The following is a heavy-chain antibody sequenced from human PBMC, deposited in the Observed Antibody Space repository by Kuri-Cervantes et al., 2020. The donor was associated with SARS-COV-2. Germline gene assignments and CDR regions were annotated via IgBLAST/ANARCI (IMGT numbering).Heavy chain of an antibody. CDR2: IIPIFGTA. Sequence: SVKVSCKASGGTFSSYAISWVRQAPGQGLEWMGGIIPIFGTANYAQKFQGRVTITTDESTSTAYMELSSLRSEDTAVYYCARGTPTALLGLSDLCFDCWGQGTLVTVSS. V-gene: IGHV1-69*05. CDR3: ARGTPTALLGLSDLCFDC. CDR1: GGTFSSYA. D-gene: IGHD2-15*01. J-gene: IGHJ4*02.